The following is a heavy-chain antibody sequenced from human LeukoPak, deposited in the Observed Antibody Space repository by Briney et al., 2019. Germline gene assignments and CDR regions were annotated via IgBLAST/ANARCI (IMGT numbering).Heavy chain of an antibody. J-gene: IGHJ4*02. D-gene: IGHD1-26*01. CDR2: IYYSGST. V-gene: IGHV4-59*01. CDR3: ARGVNSGYFDY. CDR1: GGSISSYY. Sequence: SETLSLTCTVSGGSISSYYWTWIRQPTGKGLEWSRYIYYSGSTNYNPSLKSRVTISVDTSKNQFSLKLTSVTAADTAVYYCARGVNSGYFDYCGQGTLVTVSS.